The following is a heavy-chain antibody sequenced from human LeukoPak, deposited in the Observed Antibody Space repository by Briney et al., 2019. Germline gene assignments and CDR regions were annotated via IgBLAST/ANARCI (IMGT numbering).Heavy chain of an antibody. CDR3: ARTAGKAVAGTRQYFDS. CDR1: GGSFSGYY. J-gene: IGHJ4*02. Sequence: KSSETLSLTCAVYGGSFSGYYWSWIRQPPGKGLEWIGEINHSGSTNYNPSLKSRVTISVDTSKNQFSLKLSSVTAADTAVYYCARTAGKAVAGTRQYFDSWGQGTLVTVSS. V-gene: IGHV4-34*01. CDR2: INHSGST. D-gene: IGHD6-19*01.